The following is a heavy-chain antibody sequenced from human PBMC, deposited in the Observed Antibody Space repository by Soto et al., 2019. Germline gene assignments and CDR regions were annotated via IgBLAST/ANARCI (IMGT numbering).Heavy chain of an antibody. Sequence: SETLSLTCSVSGTSVSDYYWSWIRQPAGKGLEHIGRIYTSGSTSYNPSLKSRVTMSMDTSQTQIYLNLTSVTAADTAVYYCARGGIQLSYAFDYWGQGIQVTVSS. CDR3: ARGGIQLSYAFDY. CDR2: IYTSGST. J-gene: IGHJ4*02. V-gene: IGHV4-4*07. D-gene: IGHD5-18*01. CDR1: GTSVSDYY.